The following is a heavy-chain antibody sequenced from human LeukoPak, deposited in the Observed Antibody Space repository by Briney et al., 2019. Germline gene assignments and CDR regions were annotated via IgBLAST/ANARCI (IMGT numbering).Heavy chain of an antibody. CDR2: IDPSDSYT. Sequence: GESLKISCKGSGYSFTTHWIGWVRQMPGKGLEWMGRIDPSDSYTNYSPSFQGHVTISADKSFSTAYLQWTSLKASDTAMYYCARHAKAYGSSCDYWGQGTLVTVSS. CDR3: ARHAKAYGSSCDY. J-gene: IGHJ4*02. D-gene: IGHD6-13*01. CDR1: GYSFTTHW. V-gene: IGHV5-10-1*01.